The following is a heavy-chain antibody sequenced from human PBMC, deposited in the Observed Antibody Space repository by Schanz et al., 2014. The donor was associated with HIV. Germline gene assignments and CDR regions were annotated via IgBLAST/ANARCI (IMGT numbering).Heavy chain of an antibody. Sequence: QLQLVESGGGVVQPGRSLRLSCAASGFTFSTYGMHWVRQAPGKGLEWVAGISYDGTNKFYVDSVKGRFTISRDNSKNTLYLQMNGLRAEDTAVYYCARDPLSLAADKGPFDYWGQGTLVTVSS. J-gene: IGHJ4*02. CDR2: ISYDGTNK. V-gene: IGHV3-30*03. CDR1: GFTFSTYG. CDR3: ARDPLSLAADKGPFDY. D-gene: IGHD6-13*01.